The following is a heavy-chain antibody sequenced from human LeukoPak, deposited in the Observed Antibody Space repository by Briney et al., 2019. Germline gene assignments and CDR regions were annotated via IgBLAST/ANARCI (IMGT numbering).Heavy chain of an antibody. D-gene: IGHD5/OR15-5a*01. CDR2: INPHSGAT. Sequence: ASVTVSCTTSGYTFTDYYIQWVRQAPGQGLEWMGWINPHSGATNYAQRFQGRVSMDASFDTAYIELSRLTSDDTAVYYCATSSSVTHTRDPWGQGTLVTVSS. CDR1: GYTFTDYY. J-gene: IGHJ5*02. V-gene: IGHV1-2*02. CDR3: ATSSSVTHTRDP.